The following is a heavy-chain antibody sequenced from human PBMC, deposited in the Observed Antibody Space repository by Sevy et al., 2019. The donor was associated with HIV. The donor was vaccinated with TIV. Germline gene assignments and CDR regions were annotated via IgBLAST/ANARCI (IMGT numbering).Heavy chain of an antibody. J-gene: IGHJ4*02. D-gene: IGHD4-4*01. CDR2: MYSGGSK. CDR1: GFSVYMYY. Sequence: GGSLRLSCAASGFSVYMYYMDWVRQAPGKGLEWVSVMYSGGSKYYPDSVKGRFTISRDNSKNILYLQMNSLRLEDTATYYCARGSSGGPTAFDFWGQGTVVTVSS. V-gene: IGHV3-53*01. CDR3: ARGSSGGPTAFDF.